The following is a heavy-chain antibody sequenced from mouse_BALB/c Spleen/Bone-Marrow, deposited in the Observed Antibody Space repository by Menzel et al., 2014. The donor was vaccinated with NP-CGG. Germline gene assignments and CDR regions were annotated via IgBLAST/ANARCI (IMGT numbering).Heavy chain of an antibody. CDR3: TLYYGSNYWFAY. V-gene: IGHV6-6*02. CDR1: GFTFSNFW. Sequence: VESGGGLVQPGGSMKLSCVASGFTFSNFWMSWVRQSPEKGLEWVAEIRLKSDNYATHYAESVKGKFTISRDDSKSRLYLQMNSLRTEDTGIYYCTLYYGSNYWFAYWGQGTLVTVSA. D-gene: IGHD1-1*01. CDR2: IRLKSDNYAT. J-gene: IGHJ3*01.